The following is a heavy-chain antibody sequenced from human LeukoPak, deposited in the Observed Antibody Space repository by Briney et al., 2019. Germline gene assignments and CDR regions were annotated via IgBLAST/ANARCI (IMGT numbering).Heavy chain of an antibody. Sequence: GGSLRLSCAATGFTFSSYAMSWVRQAPGKGLEWVSAITGDGGSTYHADSVKGRFTISRDNSKNTLYLQMNSLRAEDTAIYYCAKGSAAARPYYFDSWGQGTLVTVSS. CDR3: AKGSAAARPYYFDS. J-gene: IGHJ4*02. D-gene: IGHD6-6*01. CDR2: ITGDGGST. CDR1: GFTFSSYA. V-gene: IGHV3-23*01.